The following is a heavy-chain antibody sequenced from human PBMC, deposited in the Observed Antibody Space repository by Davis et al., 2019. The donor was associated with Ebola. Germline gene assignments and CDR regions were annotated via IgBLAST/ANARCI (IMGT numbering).Heavy chain of an antibody. CDR3: ARDLEYYYGSGNLGNFDY. Sequence: PGGSLRLSCAASGFTFSNAWMSWVRQAPGKGLEWVAVISYDGSNKYYADSVKGRFTISRDNSKNTLYLQMNSLRAEDTAVYYCARDLEYYYGSGNLGNFDYWGQGTLVTVSS. CDR1: GFTFSNAW. D-gene: IGHD3-10*01. J-gene: IGHJ4*02. V-gene: IGHV3-30-3*01. CDR2: ISYDGSNK.